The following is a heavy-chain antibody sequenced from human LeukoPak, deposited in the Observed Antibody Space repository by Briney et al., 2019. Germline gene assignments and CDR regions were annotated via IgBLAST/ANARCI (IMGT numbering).Heavy chain of an antibody. CDR3: AKVQRSDFDTNFDS. Sequence: GGSLRLSCAASGFTFSSYVMNWLRQAPGEGLEWVSTISGSDDRTFYADSVKGRFTISRDNSKNTVYLQMNSLRAGDTAVYYCAKVQRSDFDTNFDSWGQGTLVTVSS. V-gene: IGHV3-23*01. CDR2: ISGSDDRT. D-gene: IGHD5-12*01. J-gene: IGHJ4*02. CDR1: GFTFSSYV.